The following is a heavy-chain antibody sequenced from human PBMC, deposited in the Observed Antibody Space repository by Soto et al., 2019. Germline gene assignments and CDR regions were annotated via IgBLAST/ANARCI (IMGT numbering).Heavy chain of an antibody. CDR2: ISYDGSNK. D-gene: IGHD3-22*01. J-gene: IGHJ6*02. V-gene: IGHV3-30*18. CDR3: AKDLYYYDSSGYHRYYYYYGMDV. CDR1: GFTFSSYG. Sequence: PGGSLRLSCAASGFTFSSYGIHWVRQAPGKGLEWVAVISYDGSNKYYADSVKGRFTISRDNSKNTLYLQMNSLRAEDTAVYYCAKDLYYYDSSGYHRYYYYYGMDVWGQGTTVTVS.